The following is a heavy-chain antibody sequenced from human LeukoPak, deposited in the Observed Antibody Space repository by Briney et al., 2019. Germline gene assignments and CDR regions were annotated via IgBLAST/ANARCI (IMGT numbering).Heavy chain of an antibody. V-gene: IGHV3-23*01. CDR1: GFTFSSYA. J-gene: IGHJ5*02. CDR3: AGGVGYCSGNNCYSGPRGIDR. D-gene: IGHD2-15*01. Sequence: PGASLRLSCAASGFTFSSYAMSWVRQAPGKGLEWVSAISGSGGSTYYADSVKGRFTISRDNSKNTLYLQMNSLRAEDTAVYYCAGGVGYCSGNNCYSGPRGIDRWGQGALVTVSS. CDR2: ISGSGGST.